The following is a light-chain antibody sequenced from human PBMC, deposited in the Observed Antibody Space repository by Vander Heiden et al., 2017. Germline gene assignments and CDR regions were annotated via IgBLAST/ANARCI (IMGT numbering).Light chain of an antibody. J-gene: IGLJ2*01. V-gene: IGLV1-40*01. CDR2: GNS. CDR1: SPNIGAGYD. Sequence: QSVLTQPPSVSGAPGQRVTISCTGSSPNIGAGYDVHWYQQLPGTAPKLLIYGNSNRPSGVPDRFSGSKSGTSASLAITGLQAEDEADYYCQSYDSSLSGYVAFGGGTKLTVL. CDR3: QSYDSSLSGYVA.